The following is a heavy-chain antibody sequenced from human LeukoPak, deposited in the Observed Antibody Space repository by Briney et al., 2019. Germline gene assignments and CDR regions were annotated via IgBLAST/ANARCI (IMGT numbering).Heavy chain of an antibody. CDR2: ISYDGSNK. J-gene: IGHJ6*02. V-gene: IGHV3-30*01. Sequence: PGGSLRLSCAASGFTFSSYAMHWVRQAPGKGLEWVAVISYDGSNKYYADSVKGRFTISRANSKNTLYLQMNSLRAEDTAVYYCARARIVVVPAAMRGFYYYGMDVWGQGTTVTVSS. CDR1: GFTFSSYA. D-gene: IGHD2-2*01. CDR3: ARARIVVVPAAMRGFYYYGMDV.